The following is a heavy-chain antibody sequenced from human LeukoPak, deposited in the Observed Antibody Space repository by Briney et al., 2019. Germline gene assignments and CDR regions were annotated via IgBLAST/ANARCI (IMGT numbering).Heavy chain of an antibody. D-gene: IGHD3-3*01. Sequence: SETLSLTCTVSGGSISSYYWSWIRQPPGKGLEWIGYIYYSGSTNYNPSLKSRVTISVDTSKNQFSLKLSSVTAADTAVYYCARGPQFWSGYYTDYWGQGTLVTVSS. V-gene: IGHV4-59*12. CDR3: ARGPQFWSGYYTDY. CDR1: GGSISSYY. J-gene: IGHJ4*02. CDR2: IYYSGST.